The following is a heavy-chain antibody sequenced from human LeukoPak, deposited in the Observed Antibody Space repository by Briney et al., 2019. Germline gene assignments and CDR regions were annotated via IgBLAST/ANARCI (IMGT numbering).Heavy chain of an antibody. Sequence: GGSLRLSCAASGFTFSSYGMHWVRQAPGKGLEWVAVISYDGSNKYYADSVKGRFTISRDNSKNTLYLQMNSLRAEDTAVYYCAKDRDYYDSSGYLFDYWGQGTLVTVSS. J-gene: IGHJ4*02. CDR1: GFTFSSYG. V-gene: IGHV3-30*18. CDR2: ISYDGSNK. D-gene: IGHD3-22*01. CDR3: AKDRDYYDSSGYLFDY.